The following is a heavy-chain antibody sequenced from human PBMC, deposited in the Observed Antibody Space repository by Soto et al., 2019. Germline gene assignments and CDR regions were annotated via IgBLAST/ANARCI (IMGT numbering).Heavy chain of an antibody. CDR2: IYSGGST. J-gene: IGHJ5*02. CDR1: GFTVSSNY. D-gene: IGHD6-13*01. V-gene: IGHV3-53*01. CDR3: ARAYSSSWTGFDP. Sequence: PGGSLRLSCAASGFTVSSNYMSWVRQAPGKGLEWVSVIYSGGSTYYADSVKGRFTISRDNSKNTLYLQMNSLRAEDTAVYYCARAYSSSWTGFDPWGQGTLVTVSS.